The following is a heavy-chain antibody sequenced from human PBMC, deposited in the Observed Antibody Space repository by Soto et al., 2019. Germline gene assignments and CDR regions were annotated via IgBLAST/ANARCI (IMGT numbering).Heavy chain of an antibody. V-gene: IGHV3-11*01. Sequence: QVQLAESGGGLVKSGGSLTLSCSTSGFFFTDYFMSWIRQAPGKGLEWVSYISPSGDVTHYADSVKGRFTISRDNTKNSVFLQMSSLRDDDTAVYYCARQLERRVGAASHWGQGTRVSVSS. CDR3: ARQLERRVGAASH. J-gene: IGHJ4*02. CDR2: ISPSGDVT. D-gene: IGHD1-26*01. CDR1: GFFFTDYF.